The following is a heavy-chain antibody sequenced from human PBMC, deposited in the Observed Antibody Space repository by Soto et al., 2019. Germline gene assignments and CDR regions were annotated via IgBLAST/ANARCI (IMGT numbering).Heavy chain of an antibody. D-gene: IGHD3-10*01. Sequence: SETLSLTCAVSGGSISSGGYSWSWIRQPPGKGLEWIGYIYHSGSTYYNPSLKSRVTISVDRSKNQFSLKLSSVTAADTAVYYCARGGTMVRGDTNWFDPWGQGTLVTVSS. J-gene: IGHJ5*02. CDR3: ARGGTMVRGDTNWFDP. V-gene: IGHV4-30-2*01. CDR1: GGSISSGGYS. CDR2: IYHSGST.